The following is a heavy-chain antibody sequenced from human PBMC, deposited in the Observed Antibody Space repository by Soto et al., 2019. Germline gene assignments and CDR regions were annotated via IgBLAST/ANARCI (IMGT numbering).Heavy chain of an antibody. D-gene: IGHD2-15*01. CDR1: GFTFSSYH. J-gene: IGHJ3*01. CDR3: ASGYCGGGGCYLRRDAFDV. Sequence: EVQLVESGGGLVVPGGSLSLSCVASGFTFSSYHMSWVRQAPGKGLEWVSSVNPLSTHIYYADSVRGRFAISRDHSKNSLYLEMNSLRSEGAAVYYCASGYCGGGGCYLRRDAFDVLGQGTLVTVSS. V-gene: IGHV3-21*01. CDR2: VNPLSTHI.